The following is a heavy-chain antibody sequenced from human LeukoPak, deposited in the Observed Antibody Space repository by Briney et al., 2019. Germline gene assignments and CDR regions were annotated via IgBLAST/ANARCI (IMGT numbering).Heavy chain of an antibody. Sequence: GGSLRLSCAASGFTSSSYGMHWVRQAPGKGLEWVAVIWYDGSNKYYADSVKGRFTISRDNSKNTLYLQMNSLRAEDTAVYYCAKDLYDYVWGSWSGYFDYWGQGTLVTVSS. CDR3: AKDLYDYVWGSWSGYFDY. D-gene: IGHD3-16*01. J-gene: IGHJ4*02. V-gene: IGHV3-33*06. CDR2: IWYDGSNK. CDR1: GFTSSSYG.